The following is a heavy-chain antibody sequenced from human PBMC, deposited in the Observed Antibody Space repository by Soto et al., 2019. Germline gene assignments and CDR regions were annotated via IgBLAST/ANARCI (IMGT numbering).Heavy chain of an antibody. J-gene: IGHJ3*02. Sequence: LGGSLRLSCAASGFTFSSYSMNWFRQAPGKGLEWVSYISRSSASIHYADSVKGRFTISRDDAKNSLYLQMNSLRAEDTAVYYCARDHSGYDLDAFDIWGQGTMVTVS. CDR1: GFTFSSYS. D-gene: IGHD5-12*01. CDR3: ARDHSGYDLDAFDI. CDR2: ISRSSASI. V-gene: IGHV3-48*04.